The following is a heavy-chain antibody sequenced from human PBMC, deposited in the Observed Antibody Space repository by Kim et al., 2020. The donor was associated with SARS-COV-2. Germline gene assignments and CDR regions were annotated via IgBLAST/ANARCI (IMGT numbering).Heavy chain of an antibody. Sequence: SETLSLTCTVSGGSMTNYYWSWIRQPPGRGLEWIGYIYYNGNTNYHPSLKSRVTISVDTSKNQFSLKLTSVTSADTAVYYCARLGYCGGGSCYFEHWGQGTLVTVSS. CDR1: GGSMTNYY. CDR3: ARLGYCGGGSCYFEH. V-gene: IGHV4-59*01. CDR2: IYYNGNT. D-gene: IGHD2-15*01. J-gene: IGHJ4*02.